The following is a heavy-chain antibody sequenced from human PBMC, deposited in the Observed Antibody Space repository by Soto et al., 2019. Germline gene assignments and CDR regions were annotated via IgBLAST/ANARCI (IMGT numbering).Heavy chain of an antibody. V-gene: IGHV3-21*06. J-gene: IGHJ4*02. CDR2: ISSTTNYI. CDR1: GFTYTRYS. Sequence: EVQLVESGGGLVKPGGSLRLSCAASGFTYTRYSMTWVRQAPGKGLEWVSSISSTTNYIYYGDSMKGRFTISRDNAKNSLYLEMNSLRAEDTAVYYCARESEDLTSNFDYWCQGTLVTVSS. CDR3: ARESEDLTSNFDY.